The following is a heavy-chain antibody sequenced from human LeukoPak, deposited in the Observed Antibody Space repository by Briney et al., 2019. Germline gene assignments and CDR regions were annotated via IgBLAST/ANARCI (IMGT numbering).Heavy chain of an antibody. D-gene: IGHD6-19*01. J-gene: IGHJ4*02. Sequence: GASVKVSRKASGYTFTSYDINWVRQATGQGLEWMGWMNPNSGNTGYAQKFQGRVTMTRNTSISTAYMELSSLRSEDTALYYCAKTPGYSSGWYRHYFDYWGQGTLVTVSS. CDR1: GYTFTSYD. CDR3: AKTPGYSSGWYRHYFDY. CDR2: MNPNSGNT. V-gene: IGHV1-8*01.